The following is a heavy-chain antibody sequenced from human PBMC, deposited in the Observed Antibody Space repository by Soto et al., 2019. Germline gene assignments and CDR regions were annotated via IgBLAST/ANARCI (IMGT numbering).Heavy chain of an antibody. CDR1: GFTFSSYG. V-gene: IGHV3-33*01. J-gene: IGHJ3*02. D-gene: IGHD2-2*01. CDR2: IWFDGSDK. Sequence: GGSLRLSCAASGFTFSSYGMHWVRQAPGKGLEWVALIWFDGSDKYYTDSVEGRFTISRDNSKSTLYLQMNSLRAEDTAVYYCAXLYCSSTSCYSVGAFDIRGQGTMVTVSS. CDR3: AXLYCSSTSCYSVGAFDI.